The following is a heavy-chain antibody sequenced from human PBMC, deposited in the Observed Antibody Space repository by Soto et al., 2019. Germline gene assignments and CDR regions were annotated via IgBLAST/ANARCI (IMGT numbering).Heavy chain of an antibody. J-gene: IGHJ6*02. V-gene: IGHV4-34*01. D-gene: IGHD3-3*01. CDR2: INQSGST. CDR3: ARGAGIGVTNLGEETPHLHYGMDV. CDR1: GGSFSGYY. Sequence: PSETLSLTCTVYGGSFSGYYWIWIRQPPGKGLEWIGEINQSGSTNYNPSLKSRVTISLDTSKNQFSLKLGSVTAADTAIYYCARGAGIGVTNLGEETPHLHYGMDVWGQGTTVTVSS.